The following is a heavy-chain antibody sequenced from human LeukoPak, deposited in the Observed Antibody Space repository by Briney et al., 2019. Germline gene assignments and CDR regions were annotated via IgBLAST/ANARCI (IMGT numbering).Heavy chain of an antibody. CDR1: GGSISSGSYY. CDR2: IYTSGST. CDR3: ARSSYYDILTGYYIGAFDI. D-gene: IGHD3-9*01. V-gene: IGHV4-61*02. J-gene: IGHJ3*02. Sequence: QSSETLSLTCTVSGGSISSGSYYWSWIRQPAGKGLEWIGRIYTSGSTNYNPSLKSRVTISVDTSKNQFSLKLSSVTAADTAVYYCARSSYYDILTGYYIGAFDIWGQGTMVTVSS.